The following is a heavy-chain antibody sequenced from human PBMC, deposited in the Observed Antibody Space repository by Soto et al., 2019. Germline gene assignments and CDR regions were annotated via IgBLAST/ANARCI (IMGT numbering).Heavy chain of an antibody. J-gene: IGHJ3*02. CDR1: GFTFSSYS. V-gene: IGHV3-48*01. Sequence: PGGSLRLSCAASGFTFSSYSMNWVRQAPGKGLEWVSYISSSSSTIYYADSVKGRFTISRDNAKNSLYLQMNSLRVEDTAVYYCARDKGANAPIDMWGQGTMVTVSS. CDR3: ARDKGANAPIDM. CDR2: ISSSSSTI.